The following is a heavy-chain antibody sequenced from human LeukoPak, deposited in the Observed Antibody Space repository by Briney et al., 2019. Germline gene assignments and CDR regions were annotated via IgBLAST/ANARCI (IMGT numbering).Heavy chain of an antibody. Sequence: GGSLRLSCAASGFTFSSYGMHWVRQAPGKGQEWVAVISYDGSNKYYADSVKGRFTISRDNSKNTLYLQMNSLRAEDTAVYYCATRGVAGYFDYWGQGTLVTVSS. CDR2: ISYDGSNK. CDR1: GFTFSSYG. D-gene: IGHD6-19*01. V-gene: IGHV3-30*03. J-gene: IGHJ4*02. CDR3: ATRGVAGYFDY.